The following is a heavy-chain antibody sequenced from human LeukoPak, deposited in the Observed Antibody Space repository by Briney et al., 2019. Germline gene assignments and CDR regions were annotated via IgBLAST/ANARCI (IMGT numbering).Heavy chain of an antibody. CDR3: ARTTILDY. D-gene: IGHD4-17*01. Sequence: QSGGSLRLSFAASGFTFSSFYMTWVRQTPGKGLEWVATIKQDGSDKHYVDSVKGRFIISRDNSKNSLYLQMNSLRAEDTAVYYCARTTILDYWGQGTLVTVSS. J-gene: IGHJ4*02. V-gene: IGHV3-7*01. CDR1: GFTFSSFY. CDR2: IKQDGSDK.